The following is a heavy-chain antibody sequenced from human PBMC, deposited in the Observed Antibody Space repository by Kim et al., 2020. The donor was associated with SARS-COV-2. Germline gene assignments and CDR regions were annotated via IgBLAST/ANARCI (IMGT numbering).Heavy chain of an antibody. Sequence: ASVKVSCKASGYTFTSYAMNWVRQAPGQGLEWMGWINTNTGNPTYAQGFTGRFVCSLDTSVSTAYLQISSLKAEDTAVYYCARDHYDILTGYFFGYYYGMDVWGQGTTVTVSS. CDR1: GYTFTSYA. J-gene: IGHJ6*02. D-gene: IGHD3-9*01. CDR2: INTNTGNP. CDR3: ARDHYDILTGYFFGYYYGMDV. V-gene: IGHV7-4-1*02.